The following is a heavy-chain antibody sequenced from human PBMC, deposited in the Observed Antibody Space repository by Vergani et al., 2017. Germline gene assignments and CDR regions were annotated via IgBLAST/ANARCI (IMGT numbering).Heavy chain of an antibody. V-gene: IGHV4-59*01. Sequence: QVQLQESGPGLVKPSETLSLTCTVSGGSISSYYWSWIRQPPGKGLEWIGYIYYSGSTNYNPSLKSRVTISVDTSKNQFSLKLSSVTAADTAVYYWAREQGSGSYYANWFDPWGQGTLVTVSS. D-gene: IGHD3-10*01. CDR1: GGSISSYY. CDR2: IYYSGST. CDR3: AREQGSGSYYANWFDP. J-gene: IGHJ5*02.